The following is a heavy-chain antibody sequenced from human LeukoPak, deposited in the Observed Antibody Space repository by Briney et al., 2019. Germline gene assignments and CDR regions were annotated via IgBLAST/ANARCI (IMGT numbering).Heavy chain of an antibody. J-gene: IGHJ2*01. Sequence: ASVKVSCKVSGYTLAELSMYWVRQAPGKGLGWVGGFDPEDGETIYAQKFQGRVTMTEDTSTNTAYMELSSLRSEDTAVYYCATEQGPHRSSWYFDLWGRGTLVTVSS. CDR3: ATEQGPHRSSWYFDL. D-gene: IGHD6-6*01. V-gene: IGHV1-24*01. CDR2: FDPEDGET. CDR1: GYTLAELS.